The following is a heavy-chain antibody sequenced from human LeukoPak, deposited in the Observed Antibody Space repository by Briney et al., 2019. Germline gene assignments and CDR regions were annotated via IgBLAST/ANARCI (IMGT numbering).Heavy chain of an antibody. CDR1: GGSISSSSYY. V-gene: IGHV4-39*07. Sequence: SETLSLTCTVSGGSISSSSYYWGWIRQPPGKGLEWIGEIYHSGSTNYNPSLKSRVTISVDKSKNQFSLKLSSVTAADTAVYYCARAIKEKQWLVLGWFDPWGQGTLVTVSS. D-gene: IGHD6-19*01. CDR3: ARAIKEKQWLVLGWFDP. J-gene: IGHJ5*02. CDR2: IYHSGST.